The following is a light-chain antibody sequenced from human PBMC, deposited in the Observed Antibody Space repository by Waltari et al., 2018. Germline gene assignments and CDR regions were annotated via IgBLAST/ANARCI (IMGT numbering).Light chain of an antibody. J-gene: IGLJ2*01. V-gene: IGLV2-11*01. CDR2: DVT. Sequence: SALTQPRSVSGSPGQSVTLSCTGRNNEVGGHNSGPWYQHHPGKAPNLMIYDVTKRPSGVPDRLSGSKSGNTASLTISGLQADDEADYYCCSYAGSYTFIIFGGGTKLTVL. CDR3: CSYAGSYTFII. CDR1: NNEVGGHNS.